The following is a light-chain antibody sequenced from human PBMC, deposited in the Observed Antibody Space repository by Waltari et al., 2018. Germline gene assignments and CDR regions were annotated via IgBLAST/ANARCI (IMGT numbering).Light chain of an antibody. CDR2: KAS. CDR3: RQYNSNSLVS. Sequence: DIQMTQAPSPLPASLGARVIFSCRASQGISKWLAWCQQKPGEDPTLLIYKASSLESGGPSMFSGGGAGAAVSFTISSLQPEDFATFYGRQYNSNSLVSSGGGTKVEIK. J-gene: IGKJ4*01. V-gene: IGKV1-5*03. CDR1: QGISKW.